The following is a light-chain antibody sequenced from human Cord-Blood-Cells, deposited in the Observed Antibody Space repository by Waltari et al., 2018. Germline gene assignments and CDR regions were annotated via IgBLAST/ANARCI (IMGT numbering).Light chain of an antibody. V-gene: IGLV2-14*01. CDR3: SSYTSSSTGV. J-gene: IGLJ2*01. CDR2: EVS. CDR1: SSDVGGYNY. Sequence: QSALTQPASVSGSPGQSITISCTGTSSDVGGYNYVSWYQQHPGKAPKLMIYEVSNRPSGGSNSLSGSKAGNQASPTLSWPQAEGEAEYYRSSYTSSSTGVFGGGTKLTVL.